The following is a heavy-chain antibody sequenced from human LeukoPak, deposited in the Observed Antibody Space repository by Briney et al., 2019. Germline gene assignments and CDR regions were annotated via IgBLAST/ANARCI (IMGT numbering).Heavy chain of an antibody. Sequence: GRSLRLSCAASGFTFDDYAMHWVRQAPGKGLEWVSGISWSSGSIGYADSVKGRFTISRDNAKNSLYLQMNSLRAEDTALYYCAKGKSGYLKYYFDYWGQGTLVTVSS. CDR2: ISWSSGSI. D-gene: IGHD5-12*01. CDR1: GFTFDDYA. CDR3: AKGKSGYLKYYFDY. J-gene: IGHJ4*02. V-gene: IGHV3-9*01.